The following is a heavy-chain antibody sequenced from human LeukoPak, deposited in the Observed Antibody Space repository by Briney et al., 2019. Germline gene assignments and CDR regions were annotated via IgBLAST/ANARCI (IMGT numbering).Heavy chain of an antibody. J-gene: IGHJ6*03. Sequence: PSETLSLACSASGGSISGGYSWNWIRQPAGQGLEWIGQISTSGTTMYNPSLQSRVTISLDTSRTHFSLRLNSVTAADTAVYYCARETSETYTSSWGLYDSFYYMDVWGKGTTVSVSS. CDR3: ARETSETYTSSWGLYDSFYYMDV. CDR1: GGSISGGYS. V-gene: IGHV4-61*09. CDR2: ISTSGTT. D-gene: IGHD6-13*01.